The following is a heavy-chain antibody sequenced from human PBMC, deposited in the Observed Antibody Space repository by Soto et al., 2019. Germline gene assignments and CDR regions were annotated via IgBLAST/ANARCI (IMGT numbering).Heavy chain of an antibody. J-gene: IGHJ4*02. V-gene: IGHV3-23*01. Sequence: VESLRLSCTASGFTFSDSAMTWVRQAPGKGLEWVSISSAAGRSTYHADSVRGRFTISRDNSKNTLYLQMNSLRAEDTAVYYCARDQAVHCISGSYRLFEYWCQGVLVTVAS. CDR2: SSAAGRST. CDR3: ARDQAVHCISGSYRLFEY. D-gene: IGHD3-22*01. CDR1: GFTFSDSA.